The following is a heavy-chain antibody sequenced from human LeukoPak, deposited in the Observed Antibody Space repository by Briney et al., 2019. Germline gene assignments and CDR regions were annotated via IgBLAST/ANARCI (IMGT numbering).Heavy chain of an antibody. J-gene: IGHJ4*02. Sequence: GGSLGLSCATSGFTFSGAWLSWVRQVLGKGLEWIGRIKSDGATDYAAPVRGRFTISRDVSRATLYLKMNSLKTDDTAIYYCTTVTHFYLGGQGTLVTVSS. CDR1: GFTFSGAW. V-gene: IGHV3-15*01. CDR2: IKSDGAT. CDR3: TTVTHFYL. D-gene: IGHD2-15*01.